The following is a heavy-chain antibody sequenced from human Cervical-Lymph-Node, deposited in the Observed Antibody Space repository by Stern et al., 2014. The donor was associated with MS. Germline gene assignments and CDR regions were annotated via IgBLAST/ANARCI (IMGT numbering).Heavy chain of an antibody. CDR1: GGSISSAEYY. J-gene: IGHJ4*02. D-gene: IGHD5-24*01. CDR3: SRDADGYSLVFGY. Sequence: VQLEESGPGLVKPSQTLSLTCAVTGGSISSAEYYWSWIRQSPGQGLEWIGYIHYSGTTYYNPSLKSRVPIPVDTSKNQFSLKLRSVTAADTAVYYCSRDADGYSLVFGYWGRGTLVTVSS. CDR2: IHYSGTT. V-gene: IGHV4-30-4*01.